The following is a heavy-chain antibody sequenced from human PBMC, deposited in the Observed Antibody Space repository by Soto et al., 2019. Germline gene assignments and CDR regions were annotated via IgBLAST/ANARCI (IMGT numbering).Heavy chain of an antibody. Sequence: GGSLRLSCAASGFTFSSYSMNWVRQAPGKGLELVSSISSSSSYIYYADSVKGRFTISRDNAKNSLYLQMNSLRAEDTAVYYCARDLTTVTADAFDIWGQGTMVTVSS. CDR2: ISSSSSYI. CDR1: GFTFSSYS. J-gene: IGHJ3*02. D-gene: IGHD4-17*01. V-gene: IGHV3-21*01. CDR3: ARDLTTVTADAFDI.